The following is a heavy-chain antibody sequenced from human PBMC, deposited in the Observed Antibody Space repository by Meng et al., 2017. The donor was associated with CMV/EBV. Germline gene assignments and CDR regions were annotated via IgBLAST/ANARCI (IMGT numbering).Heavy chain of an antibody. CDR3: ARSNERITIFGVVIKSRRNWFDP. CDR1: GGSISSSNYY. V-gene: IGHV4-39*01. Sequence: SETLSLTCTVSGGSISSSNYYWGWIRQPPGKGLEWIGSIYYSGSTYYNPSLKSRVTISVDTSKNQFSLKLSSVTAADTAVYYCARSNERITIFGVVIKSRRNWFDPWGQGTLVTVSS. CDR2: IYYSGST. J-gene: IGHJ5*02. D-gene: IGHD3-3*01.